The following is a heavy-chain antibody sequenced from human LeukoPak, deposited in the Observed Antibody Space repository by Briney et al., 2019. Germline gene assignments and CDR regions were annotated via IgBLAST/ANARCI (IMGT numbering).Heavy chain of an antibody. V-gene: IGHV3-21*01. CDR2: ISSSSSYI. J-gene: IGHJ3*02. Sequence: ETLSLTCTVSGYSISSGYYWGWIRQPPGKGLEWVSSISSSSSYIYYADSVKGRFTISRDNAKNSLYLQMNSLRAEDTAVYYCAKEYSSGPITYDAFDIWGQGTMVTVSS. D-gene: IGHD3-22*01. CDR3: AKEYSSGPITYDAFDI. CDR1: GYSISSGYY.